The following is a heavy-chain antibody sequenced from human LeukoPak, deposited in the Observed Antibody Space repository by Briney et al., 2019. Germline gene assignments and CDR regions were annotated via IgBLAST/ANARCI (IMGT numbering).Heavy chain of an antibody. D-gene: IGHD3-3*01. V-gene: IGHV3-23*01. CDR1: GFTFSSSA. Sequence: GGSLRLSCAASGFTFSSSAMSWVRQSPGKGLEWVSVISADGYTYYTDSGKGRFTVSRDDAKNTLFLQMNSLSAEDAAVYYCARDPRRFSLGYYHSSHGYNGMDVWGQGTTVTVSS. CDR3: ARDPRRFSLGYYHSSHGYNGMDV. J-gene: IGHJ6*02. CDR2: ISADGYT.